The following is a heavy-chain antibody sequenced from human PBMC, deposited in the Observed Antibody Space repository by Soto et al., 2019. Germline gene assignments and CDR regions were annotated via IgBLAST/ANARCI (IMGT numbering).Heavy chain of an antibody. J-gene: IGHJ4*02. D-gene: IGHD5-12*01. CDR2: IYTGGTT. Sequence: EVPLVESGGGLIQPGGSLRLSCVVSGFTVSSSNYMSWVRQAPGKGLEWVSVIYTGGTTYYADSVKGRFTISRDNSKNTLYLQMDSLRAEDTAVYYCHGYGYWGQGTLVTVSS. CDR3: HGYGY. V-gene: IGHV3-53*01. CDR1: GFTVSSSNY.